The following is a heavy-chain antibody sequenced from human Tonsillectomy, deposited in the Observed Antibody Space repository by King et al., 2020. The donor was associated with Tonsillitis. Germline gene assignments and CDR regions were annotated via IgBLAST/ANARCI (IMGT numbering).Heavy chain of an antibody. CDR1: GFTFDDYA. CDR3: AKDRAAVGRYGMDV. D-gene: IGHD6-13*01. Sequence: VQLVESGGGLVQPGRSLRLSCAASGFTFDDYAMHWVRQAPGKGLEWGSGISWNSGDIDYAGSVTGRFTISRDNAKNSLYLQMNSLRAEDTAFYYCAKDRAAVGRYGMDVWGQGTTVTVSS. V-gene: IGHV3-9*01. CDR2: ISWNSGDI. J-gene: IGHJ6*02.